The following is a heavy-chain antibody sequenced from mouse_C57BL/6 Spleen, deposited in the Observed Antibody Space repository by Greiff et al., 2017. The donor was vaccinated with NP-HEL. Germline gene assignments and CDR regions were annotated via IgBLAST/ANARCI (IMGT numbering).Heavy chain of an antibody. D-gene: IGHD1-1*01. CDR1: GYTFTSYW. Sequence: VQLQQSGAELAKPGASVKLSCKASGYTFTSYWMHWVKQRPGQGLEWIGYINPSSGYTKYNQKLKDKATLTADKSYSQAYMQLSSLTYEDSAVYYCVNYYGSSYYSMDDWGHGTSVTISS. CDR2: INPSSGYT. V-gene: IGHV1-7*01. CDR3: VNYYGSSYYSMDD. J-gene: IGHJ4*01.